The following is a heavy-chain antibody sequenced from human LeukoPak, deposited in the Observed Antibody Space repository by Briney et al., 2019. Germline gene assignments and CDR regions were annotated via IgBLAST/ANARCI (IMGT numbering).Heavy chain of an antibody. D-gene: IGHD7-27*01. CDR1: GVSISSSSYY. CDR3: ARDISNWGSGAFDI. Sequence: SETLSLTCSVSGVSISSSSYYWGWIRQPPGKGLERIGSIYYSGITYYSPSLKSRLTLSVDPSKNQFSLNLSSVTAADTAVYYCARDISNWGSGAFDIWGQGTMVTVSS. CDR2: IYYSGIT. J-gene: IGHJ3*02. V-gene: IGHV4-39*07.